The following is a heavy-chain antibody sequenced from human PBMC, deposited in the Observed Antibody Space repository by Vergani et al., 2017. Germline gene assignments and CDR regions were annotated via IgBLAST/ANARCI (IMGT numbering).Heavy chain of an antibody. Sequence: QVQLVQSGGEVKKPGASVKVSCKASGYTFTSYGISWVRQAPGQGLEWMGWISAYNGNTNYPEKLQGRLTMTTDTSTRTAYMELRSLRSDDTAVYYCARDLIENDTKGRSGRWGPGTLVT. J-gene: IGHJ1*01. V-gene: IGHV1-18*01. CDR2: ISAYNGNT. D-gene: IGHD2-8*01. CDR1: GYTFTSYG. CDR3: ARDLIENDTKGRSGR.